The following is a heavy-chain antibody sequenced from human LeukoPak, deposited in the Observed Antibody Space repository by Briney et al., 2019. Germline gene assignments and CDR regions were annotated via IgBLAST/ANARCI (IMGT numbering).Heavy chain of an antibody. CDR2: IYSGGST. D-gene: IGHD6-13*01. J-gene: IGHJ4*02. CDR3: ARVSPSGYGSSWGYFDY. V-gene: IGHV3-66*01. Sequence: GGSLRLSCAASGFTVSSNYMSWVRQAPGKGLEWVSVIYSGGSTYYADSVKGRFTISRDNSKNTLYLQMNSLRAEDTAVYYCARVSPSGYGSSWGYFDYWGQGTLVTVSS. CDR1: GFTVSSNY.